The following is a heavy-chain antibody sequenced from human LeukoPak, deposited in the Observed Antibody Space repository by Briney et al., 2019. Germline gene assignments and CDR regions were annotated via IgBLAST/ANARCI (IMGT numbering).Heavy chain of an antibody. Sequence: GGSLRLSCAASGFTFSSYAMSWVRQAPGKGLEWVSAISGSGGSTYYADSVKGRFTISRDNAKNSLYLQMNSLRAEDTAVYYCAREIVVVPAAPNWFDPWGQGTLVTVSS. V-gene: IGHV3-23*01. D-gene: IGHD2-2*01. CDR2: ISGSGGST. CDR1: GFTFSSYA. CDR3: AREIVVVPAAPNWFDP. J-gene: IGHJ5*02.